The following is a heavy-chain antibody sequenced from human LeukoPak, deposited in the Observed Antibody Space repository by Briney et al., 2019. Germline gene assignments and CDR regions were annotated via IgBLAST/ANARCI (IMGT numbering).Heavy chain of an antibody. CDR1: GGSISSSSYY. CDR2: IYYSGST. CDR3: ARTTVGTAIVGAY. V-gene: IGHV4-39*07. Sequence: SETLSLTCTVSGGSISSSSYYWGWIRQPPGKGLEWIGSIYYSGSTYYNLSLKSRVTISVDTSKNQFSLKLSSVTAADTAVYYCARTTVGTAIVGAYWGQGTLVTVSS. D-gene: IGHD5-18*01. J-gene: IGHJ4*02.